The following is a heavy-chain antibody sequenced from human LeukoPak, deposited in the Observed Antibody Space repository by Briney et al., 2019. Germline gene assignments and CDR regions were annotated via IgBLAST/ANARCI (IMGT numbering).Heavy chain of an antibody. CDR1: GFTFSSYE. V-gene: IGHV3-48*03. D-gene: IGHD4-23*01. J-gene: IGHJ3*02. Sequence: PGGSLRLSCAASGFTFSSYEMNWVRQAPGKGLKWVSYISSSGSTIYYAYSVKGRFTISRDNAKNSLYLQMNSLRAEDTAVYYCARKGGKDWDAFDIWGQGTMVTVSS. CDR2: ISSSGSTI. CDR3: ARKGGKDWDAFDI.